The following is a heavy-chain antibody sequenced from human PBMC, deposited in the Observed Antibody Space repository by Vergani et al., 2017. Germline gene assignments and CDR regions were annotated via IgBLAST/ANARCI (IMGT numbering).Heavy chain of an antibody. CDR2: IYYSGST. Sequence: QVQLQESGPGLVKPSETLSLTCTVSGGFISSYYWSWIRQPPGKGLEWIGYIYYSGSTNYNPSLKSRVTISVDTSKNQFSLKLSSVTAADTAVYYCARGRIAAAVPGGAFDIWGQGTMVTVSS. D-gene: IGHD6-13*01. CDR3: ARGRIAAAVPGGAFDI. J-gene: IGHJ3*02. CDR1: GGFISSYY. V-gene: IGHV4-59*01.